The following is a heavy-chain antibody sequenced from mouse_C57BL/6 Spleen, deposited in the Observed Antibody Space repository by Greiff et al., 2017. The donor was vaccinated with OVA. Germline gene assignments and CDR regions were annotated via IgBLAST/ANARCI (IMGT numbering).Heavy chain of an antibody. CDR2: IHPNSGST. Sequence: VQLQQSGAELVKPGASVKLSCKASGYTFTSYWMHWVKQRPGQGLEWIGMIHPNSGSTNYNEKFKSKATLTVDKSSSTAYMQLSSLTSEDSAVYYCARRGALYDGYRGYAMDYWGQGTSVTVSS. CDR1: GYTFTSYW. V-gene: IGHV1-64*01. D-gene: IGHD2-3*01. J-gene: IGHJ4*01. CDR3: ARRGALYDGYRGYAMDY.